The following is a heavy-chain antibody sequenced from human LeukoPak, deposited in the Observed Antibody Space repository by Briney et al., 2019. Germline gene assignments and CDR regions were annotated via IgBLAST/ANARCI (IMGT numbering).Heavy chain of an antibody. CDR3: ARVAYYYYYYMDV. V-gene: IGHV4-61*02. Sequence: SETLSLTCTVSGGSISSGSCYWSWIRQPAGKGLEWIGRIYTSGSTNYNPSLKSRVTISVDTSKNQFSLKLSSVTAADTAVYYCARVAYYYYYYMDVWGKGTTVTVSS. CDR2: IYTSGST. J-gene: IGHJ6*03. CDR1: GGSISSGSCY.